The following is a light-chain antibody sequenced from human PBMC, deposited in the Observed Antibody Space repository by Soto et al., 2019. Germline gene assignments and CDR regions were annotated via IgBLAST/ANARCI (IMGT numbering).Light chain of an antibody. CDR2: AAS. V-gene: IGKV1D-16*01. Sequence: DIQMTQSPSSVSASVGDRVTITCRASQGIIRWLAWYQQKPGKAPKLLIYAASSLQSGVPSRFSGSGSGTEFTLTISTLQPDDFATYYCQHYNSYSEAFGQGTKVDIK. CDR3: QHYNSYSEA. CDR1: QGIIRW. J-gene: IGKJ1*01.